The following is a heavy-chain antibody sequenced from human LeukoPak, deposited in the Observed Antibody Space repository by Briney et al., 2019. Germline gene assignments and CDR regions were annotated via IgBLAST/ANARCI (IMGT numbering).Heavy chain of an antibody. CDR2: ISSSSSTI. D-gene: IGHD3-10*01. Sequence: PGGPLRLSCAASGFTFSSYSKNWGRQAPGTGLAWASYISSSSSTIYYADSVKGRFTISRDNAKNSLYLQMNSLRDEDTAVYYCARDLWFGTDEGWFDPWGQGTLVTVSS. CDR1: GFTFSSYS. V-gene: IGHV3-48*02. CDR3: ARDLWFGTDEGWFDP. J-gene: IGHJ5*02.